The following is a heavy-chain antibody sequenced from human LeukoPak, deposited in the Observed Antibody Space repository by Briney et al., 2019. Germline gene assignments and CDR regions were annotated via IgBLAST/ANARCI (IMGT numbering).Heavy chain of an antibody. J-gene: IGHJ3*02. CDR1: GGFISSGGYY. V-gene: IGHV4-31*03. Sequence: PSQTLSLTCTVSGGFISSGGYYWSWIRQHPGKGLEWIGYIYYSGSTYYNPSLKSRVTISVDTSKNQFSLKLSSVTAADTAVYYCAREWGGSYWHAFDIWGQGTMVTVSS. D-gene: IGHD1-26*01. CDR3: AREWGGSYWHAFDI. CDR2: IYYSGST.